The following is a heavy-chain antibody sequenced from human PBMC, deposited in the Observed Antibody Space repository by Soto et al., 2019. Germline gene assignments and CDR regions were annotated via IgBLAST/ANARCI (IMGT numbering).Heavy chain of an antibody. D-gene: IGHD2-2*01. CDR2: IYYDGST. Sequence: PSETLSLTCIVSGGSITSTIDYWGWIRQSPGKGLEWIGNIYYDGSTFYNPSLKSRVTISVDTSKRQFSLRVSSVTAADTAVYYSARRGSASWRNWFDSWGQGTLVTVYS. V-gene: IGHV4-39*01. CDR1: GGSITSTIDY. J-gene: IGHJ5*01. CDR3: ARRGSASWRNWFDS.